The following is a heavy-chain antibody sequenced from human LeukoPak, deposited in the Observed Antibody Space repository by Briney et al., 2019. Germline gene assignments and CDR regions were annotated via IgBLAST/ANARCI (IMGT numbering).Heavy chain of an antibody. CDR3: AREGMAGSGGVHYFDY. V-gene: IGHV3-7*01. Sequence: GGPLRLSCAASGFTFSSFWMIWVRQARGKGLEWVANIKQDGSEKYYVDSVKGRFTISRDNAKNSLYLQMNSLRAEDTAVYYCAREGMAGSGGVHYFDYWGQGTLVTVSS. CDR2: IKQDGSEK. CDR1: GFTFSSFW. D-gene: IGHD5-24*01. J-gene: IGHJ4*02.